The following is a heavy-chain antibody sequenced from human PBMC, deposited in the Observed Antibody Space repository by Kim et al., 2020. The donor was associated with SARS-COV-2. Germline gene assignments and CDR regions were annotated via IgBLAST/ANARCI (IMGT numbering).Heavy chain of an antibody. V-gene: IGHV3-48*03. CDR1: GFTFSRYE. CDR3: ARVPGGDFWSGYYSGYFYWYAMDV. CDR2: ISNNGGTI. D-gene: IGHD3-3*01. J-gene: IGHJ6*02. Sequence: GGSLRLSCAASGFTFSRYEMNWVRRAPGKGLEWVSFISNNGGTIYYADSVKGRFIISRDNAKNSLYLQMNSLRAEDTAVYYCARVPGGDFWSGYYSGYFYWYAMDVWGQGTTVTVSS.